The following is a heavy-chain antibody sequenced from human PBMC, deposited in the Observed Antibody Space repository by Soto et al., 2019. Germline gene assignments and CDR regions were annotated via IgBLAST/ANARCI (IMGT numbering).Heavy chain of an antibody. D-gene: IGHD1-20*01. CDR1: GYSFTIYW. V-gene: IGHV5-10-1*01. J-gene: IGHJ6*02. Sequence: GESLKISCTGSGYSFTIYWISWVRQMPGKGLEWMGRIDPSDSYTNYSPSFQGHVTISADKSISTAYLQWSSLKASDTAMYYCARQGNWNYYYYYGMDVWGQGTTVTVSS. CDR3: ARQGNWNYYYYYGMDV. CDR2: IDPSDSYT.